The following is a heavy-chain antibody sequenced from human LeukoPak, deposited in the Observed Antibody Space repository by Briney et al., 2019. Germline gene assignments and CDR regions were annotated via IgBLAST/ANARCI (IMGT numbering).Heavy chain of an antibody. CDR1: GYTFSSYG. D-gene: IGHD2-8*01. J-gene: IGHJ6*03. CDR2: ISAYNGNT. V-gene: IGHV1-18*01. Sequence: ASVKVSCKASGYTFSSYGISWVRQAPGQGLEWMGWISAYNGNTNYGQTLQGRVTLTRDTSTSTVYMELSSLRSDDTAVYYCARHFGVYYYYFYMDVWREGTTVTVSS. CDR3: ARHFGVYYYYFYMDV.